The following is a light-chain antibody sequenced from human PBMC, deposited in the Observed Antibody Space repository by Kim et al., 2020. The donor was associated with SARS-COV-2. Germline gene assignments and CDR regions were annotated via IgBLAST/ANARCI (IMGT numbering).Light chain of an antibody. CDR1: QSADSN. CDR2: GAS. Sequence: SVSPGERTTLSCRASQSADSNLAWYQQKPGQAPRRLIYGASTRAAGIPARFSGSGSGTEFSLTISSLQSEDFAMYYRQQYANWPYGFGQGTKLEI. V-gene: IGKV3-15*01. J-gene: IGKJ2*03. CDR3: QQYANWPYG.